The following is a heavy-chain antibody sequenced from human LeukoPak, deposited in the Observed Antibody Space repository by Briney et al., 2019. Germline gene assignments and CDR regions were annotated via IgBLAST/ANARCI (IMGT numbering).Heavy chain of an antibody. Sequence: GASVKVSCKASGYTFTAYYMHWVRQAPGQGLEWMGWINPNTGGTNYAPKLQGRVTMTRDTSISTAYMVLSSLTFDDTAVYYCARDDNFQFDYWGQGTLATVSS. CDR2: INPNTGGT. J-gene: IGHJ4*02. CDR3: ARDDNFQFDY. D-gene: IGHD1-1*01. CDR1: GYTFTAYY. V-gene: IGHV1-2*02.